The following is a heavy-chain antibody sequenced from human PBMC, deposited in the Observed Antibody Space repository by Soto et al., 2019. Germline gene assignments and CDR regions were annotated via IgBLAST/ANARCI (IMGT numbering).Heavy chain of an antibody. Sequence: QVQLQESGPGLVKPSETLSLTCTVSGGSIRSYYWSWIRQPPGKGLEWIGYIYYSGSTNYNPSLKSRVTISVDTSKNQFSLKLSSVTAADTPVYYCARRYGYSFDYWGQGTLVTVSS. D-gene: IGHD5-18*01. V-gene: IGHV4-59*01. J-gene: IGHJ4*02. CDR2: IYYSGST. CDR1: GGSIRSYY. CDR3: ARRYGYSFDY.